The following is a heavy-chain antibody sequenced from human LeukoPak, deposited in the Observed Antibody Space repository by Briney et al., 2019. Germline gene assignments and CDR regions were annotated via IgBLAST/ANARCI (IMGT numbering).Heavy chain of an antibody. V-gene: IGHV1-18*01. D-gene: IGHD3-22*01. CDR2: ISASNGNT. CDR3: ARTHYFDSSSYSGFDY. J-gene: IGHJ4*02. CDR1: GYTFTTYS. Sequence: ASVKVSCKASGYTFTTYSITWLRQAPGQGLEWMGWISASNGNTNYAQKFQGRVTMTTDTSTNTVYMELRSLTSDDTAVYYCARTHYFDSSSYSGFDYWGQGTLVTVSS.